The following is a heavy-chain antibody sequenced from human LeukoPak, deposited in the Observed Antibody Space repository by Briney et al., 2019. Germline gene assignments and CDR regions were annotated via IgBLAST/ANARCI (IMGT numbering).Heavy chain of an antibody. CDR2: IKGKTDGGTT. Sequence: PGGSLRLSCAASGFTFTNAWMNWVRQAPAKGLEGVGRIKGKTDGGTTDYAAPVKDRFIISRDDSQNTLTLKMNSLKSEATAVYYCPKESLPIRERDSYTAFDIWGQGTMVTVSS. CDR3: PKESLPIRERDSYTAFDI. D-gene: IGHD1-14*01. V-gene: IGHV3-15*01. J-gene: IGHJ3*02. CDR1: GFTFTNAW.